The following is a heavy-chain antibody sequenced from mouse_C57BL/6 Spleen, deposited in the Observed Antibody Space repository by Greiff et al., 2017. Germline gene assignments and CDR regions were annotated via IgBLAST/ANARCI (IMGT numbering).Heavy chain of an antibody. CDR2: INPSSGYT. D-gene: IGHD1-1*01. CDR1: GYTFTSYT. J-gene: IGHJ4*01. V-gene: IGHV1-4*01. Sequence: QVQLKESGAELARPGASVKMSCKASGYTFTSYTMHWVKQRPGQGLEWIGYINPSSGYTKYNQKFKDKATLTADKPSSTAYMQLSSLTSEDSAVYYCARSRITTVPHYYAMDYWGQGTSVTVSS. CDR3: ARSRITTVPHYYAMDY.